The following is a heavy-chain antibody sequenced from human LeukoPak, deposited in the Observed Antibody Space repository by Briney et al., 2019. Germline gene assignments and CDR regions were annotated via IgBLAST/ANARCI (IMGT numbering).Heavy chain of an antibody. CDR2: ICDSGNT. V-gene: IGHV4-59*01. CDR3: ARGGLWWFDY. CDR1: GGSISISY. Sequence: SETLSLTCTVSGGSISISYWSWIRQPPGKELEWIGDICDSGNTNYNPSLKSRVTISVDTSKNQFSLKLSSVTAADTAVYYCARGGLWWFDYWGQGTLVTVSS. D-gene: IGHD2-21*01. J-gene: IGHJ4*02.